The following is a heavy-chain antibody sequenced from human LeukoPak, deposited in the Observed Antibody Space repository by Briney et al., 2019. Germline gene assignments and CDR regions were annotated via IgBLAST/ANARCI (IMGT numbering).Heavy chain of an antibody. V-gene: IGHV4-39*07. Sequence: SETLSLTCTVSGGSISSSSYYWGWFRQPPGKGLEWIGSIYYSGSTYYNPSLKSRVTISVDTSKNQFSLKLSSVTAADTAVYYCARDRGSPHEGSSSWFDPWGQGTLVTVSS. D-gene: IGHD6-13*01. CDR2: IYYSGST. CDR1: GGSISSSSYY. J-gene: IGHJ5*02. CDR3: ARDRGSPHEGSSSWFDP.